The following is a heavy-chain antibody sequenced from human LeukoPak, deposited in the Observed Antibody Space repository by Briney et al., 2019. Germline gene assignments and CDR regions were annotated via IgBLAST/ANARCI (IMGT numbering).Heavy chain of an antibody. CDR1: GLTFSVSA. J-gene: IGHJ6*04. Sequence: GGSLRLSCSASGLTFSVSAIHWVRQASGKGLEWVGRIKTKADNYATAYAASVKGRFTISRDDSTNTTYLQMNSLKTEDTAVYYCTHPAYYYNVDVWGKGTTVTVSS. D-gene: IGHD6-25*01. CDR2: IKTKADNYAT. CDR3: THPAYYYNVDV. V-gene: IGHV3-73*01.